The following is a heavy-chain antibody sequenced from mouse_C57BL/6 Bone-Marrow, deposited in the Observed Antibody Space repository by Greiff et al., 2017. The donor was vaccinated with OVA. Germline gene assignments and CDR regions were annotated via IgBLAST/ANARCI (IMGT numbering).Heavy chain of an antibody. D-gene: IGHD1-1*01. J-gene: IGHJ2*01. CDR3: ARTRYYYGSGPYYIDY. Sequence: QVQLQQPGAELVKPGASVKLSCKASGYTFTSYWMQWVKQRPGQGLEWIGEIDPSDSYTNYNQKFKGKATLTVDTSSSTAYMQLSSLTSEDSAVYYCARTRYYYGSGPYYIDYWGQGTTLTVSS. CDR1: GYTFTSYW. V-gene: IGHV1-50*01. CDR2: IDPSDSYT.